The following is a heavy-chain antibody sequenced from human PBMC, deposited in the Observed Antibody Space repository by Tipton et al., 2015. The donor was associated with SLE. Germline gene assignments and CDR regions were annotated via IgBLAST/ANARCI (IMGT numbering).Heavy chain of an antibody. D-gene: IGHD5-18*01. J-gene: IGHJ4*02. CDR2: MYNSGST. V-gene: IGHV4-4*07. CDR3: AREATWIQFWFYDF. Sequence: TLSLTCTVSGGSITSNYWSWIRQPAGKGLEWIGRMYNSGSTDYNPSLKGRVTMSVDTSKNQFSLKLTSVTAADTAVYYCAREATWIQFWFYDFWGQGNLVTVSS. CDR1: GGSITSNY.